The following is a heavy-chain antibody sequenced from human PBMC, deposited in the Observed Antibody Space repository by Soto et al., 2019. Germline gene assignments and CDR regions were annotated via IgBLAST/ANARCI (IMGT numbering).Heavy chain of an antibody. CDR1: GYSFSPHW. V-gene: IGHV5-51*01. D-gene: IGHD3-16*01. CDR3: ARSQFDYVWGTSGYFDS. J-gene: IGHJ4*02. CDR2: IYPGDSDA. Sequence: EVQLVQSGPEVKKPGESLKICCKGSGYSFSPHWVGWVRQMPGKGLEWMGIIYPGDSDARYSPSFKGQVTISVDESTTTAFLQWSSLKASDTAMYFCARSQFDYVWGTSGYFDSWGQGTLVTVSS.